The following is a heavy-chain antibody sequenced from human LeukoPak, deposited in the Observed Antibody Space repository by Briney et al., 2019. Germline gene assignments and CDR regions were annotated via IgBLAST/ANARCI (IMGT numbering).Heavy chain of an antibody. CDR1: GASISSYY. CDR3: ARQEAYYDILTGYYRAYYYGMDV. J-gene: IGHJ6*02. CDR2: IHYLGSA. Sequence: SGILSLTCTVPGASISSYYWTWIRQPPGKGLEWFAQIHYLGSANYNPSLKCRVTISVDTSKSQCSLKLSSVTAADTAVYYCARQEAYYDILTGYYRAYYYGMDVWGQGTTVTGAS. D-gene: IGHD3-9*01. V-gene: IGHV4-59*01.